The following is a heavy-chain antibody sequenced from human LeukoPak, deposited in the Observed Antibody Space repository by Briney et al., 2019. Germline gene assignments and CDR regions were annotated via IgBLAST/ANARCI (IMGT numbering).Heavy chain of an antibody. CDR2: IKQDGSEK. V-gene: IGHV3-7*03. J-gene: IGHJ3*02. CDR1: GFTFSSYW. CDR3: AKETYYYGSGGDAFDI. D-gene: IGHD3-10*01. Sequence: PGGSLRLSCAASGFTFSSYWMSWVRQAPGKGLEWVANIKQDGSEKYYVDSVKGRFTISRDNSKNSLYLQMNSLRAEDTAVYYCAKETYYYGSGGDAFDIWGQGTMVTVSS.